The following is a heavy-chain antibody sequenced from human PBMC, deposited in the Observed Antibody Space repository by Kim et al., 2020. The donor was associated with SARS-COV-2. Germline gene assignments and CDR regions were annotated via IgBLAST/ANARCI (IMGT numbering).Heavy chain of an antibody. Sequence: ASVKVSCKASGYTFTSYGISWVRQAPGQGLEWMGWISAYNGNTNYAQKLQGRVTMTTDTSTSTAYMELRSLRSDDTAVYYCASLYGGNSNYYYGMDVWGQGTTVTVSS. D-gene: IGHD4-17*01. J-gene: IGHJ6*02. CDR3: ASLYGGNSNYYYGMDV. CDR2: ISAYNGNT. V-gene: IGHV1-18*01. CDR1: GYTFTSYG.